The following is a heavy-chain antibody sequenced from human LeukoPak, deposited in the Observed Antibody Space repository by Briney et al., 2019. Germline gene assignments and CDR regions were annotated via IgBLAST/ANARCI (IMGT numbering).Heavy chain of an antibody. CDR2: IYYSGST. Sequence: KPSETLSLTCTVSGGSISSYYWSWIRQPPGKGLEWIGYIYYSGSTNYNPSLKSRVTISVDTSKNQFSLKLSSVTAADTAVYYCARGWYYDYVWGSYRYPEAFDIWGQGTMVTVSS. D-gene: IGHD3-16*02. CDR3: ARGWYYDYVWGSYRYPEAFDI. CDR1: GGSISSYY. J-gene: IGHJ3*02. V-gene: IGHV4-59*01.